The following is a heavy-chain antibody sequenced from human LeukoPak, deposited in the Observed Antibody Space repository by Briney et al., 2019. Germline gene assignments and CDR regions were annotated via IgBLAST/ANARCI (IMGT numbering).Heavy chain of an antibody. Sequence: SVKVSCKASGDTFSSYAISWVRQAPGQGLEWMGGIIPIFGTANYAQKFQGRVTITADESTSTAYMELSSLRSEDTAVYYCAREVSHIVATILNWFDPWGQGTLVTVSS. V-gene: IGHV1-69*13. J-gene: IGHJ5*02. CDR2: IIPIFGTA. D-gene: IGHD5-12*01. CDR3: AREVSHIVATILNWFDP. CDR1: GDTFSSYA.